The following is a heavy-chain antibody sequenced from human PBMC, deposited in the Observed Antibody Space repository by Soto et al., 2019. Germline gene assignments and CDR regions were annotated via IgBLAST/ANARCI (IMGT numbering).Heavy chain of an antibody. J-gene: IGHJ3*02. V-gene: IGHV1-69*13. CDR1: GGTFSSYA. CDR2: IIPIFGTA. D-gene: IGHD1-26*01. Sequence: SVKVSCKASGGTFSSYAISWVRQAPGQGLEWMGGIIPIFGTANYAQKFQGRVTITADESTSTAYMELSSLRSEDTAVYYCARDLRSGSHRHDAFDIWGQGTRVTVSS. CDR3: ARDLRSGSHRHDAFDI.